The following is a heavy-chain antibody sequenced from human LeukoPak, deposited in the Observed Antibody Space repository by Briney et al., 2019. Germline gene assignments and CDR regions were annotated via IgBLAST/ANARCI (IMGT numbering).Heavy chain of an antibody. Sequence: ASVKLSCTPSVYTFTSYGITRVRQAPGKGLEWMGWFSVYNGNIDYAQNLHGRVTMTTDTSTSTAYMELRSLRSDDTAVYYCTIMTHCTGGTCYSYDHWGQGTMVAVSS. J-gene: IGHJ4*02. CDR3: TIMTHCTGGTCYSYDH. CDR2: FSVYNGNI. D-gene: IGHD2-15*01. CDR1: VYTFTSYG. V-gene: IGHV1-18*01.